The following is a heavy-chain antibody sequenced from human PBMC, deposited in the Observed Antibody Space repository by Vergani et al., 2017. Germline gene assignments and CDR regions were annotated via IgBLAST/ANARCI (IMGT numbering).Heavy chain of an antibody. Sequence: QVPLVQSGPEVKKPGASVEVSCKASGYTFTSYDINWVRQAPGQGLEWMGWMNPNSGDTGYAQKFQGRVTITRNTAISTAYMELSSLRSEDTAVYYWARNPSNGGVFDPWGQGTLVIVSS. D-gene: IGHD3-3*01. CDR1: GYTFTSYD. V-gene: IGHV1-8*03. J-gene: IGHJ5*02. CDR3: ARNPSNGGVFDP. CDR2: MNPNSGDT.